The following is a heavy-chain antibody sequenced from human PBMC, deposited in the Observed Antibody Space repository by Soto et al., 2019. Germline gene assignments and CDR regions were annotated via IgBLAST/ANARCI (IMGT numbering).Heavy chain of an antibody. Sequence: ETLSLTCAVYGGSFSGYYWSWIRQPPGKGLEWIGEINHSGSTNYNPSLKSRVTISVDTSKNQFSLKLSSVTAADTAVYYCARGPIAAGTYLDYWGQGTLVTVSS. CDR1: GGSFSGYY. CDR2: INHSGST. V-gene: IGHV4-34*01. D-gene: IGHD6-13*01. CDR3: ARGPIAAGTYLDY. J-gene: IGHJ4*02.